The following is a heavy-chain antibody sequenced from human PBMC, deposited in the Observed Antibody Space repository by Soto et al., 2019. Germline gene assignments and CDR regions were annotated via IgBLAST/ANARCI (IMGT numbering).Heavy chain of an antibody. CDR1: GFTFSSYG. CDR2: ISYDGSNK. Sequence: QVQLVESGGGVVQPGRSLRLSCAASGFTFSSYGMHWVRQAPGKGLEWVAVISYDGSNKYYADSVKGRFTISRDNSKNTLYLQMNSLRAEDTAVYYCAKERLYHYYDSSGYQYYFDYWGQGTLVTVSS. D-gene: IGHD3-22*01. CDR3: AKERLYHYYDSSGYQYYFDY. V-gene: IGHV3-30*18. J-gene: IGHJ4*02.